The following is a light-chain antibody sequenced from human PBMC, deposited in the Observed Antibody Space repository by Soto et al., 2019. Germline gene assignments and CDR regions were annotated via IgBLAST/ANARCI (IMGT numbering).Light chain of an antibody. J-gene: IGKJ4*01. CDR2: DAS. V-gene: IGKV3-15*01. CDR3: QQYNNWPPLT. CDR1: QSVSSS. Sequence: EIVMTQSPATLSVSPGGRATLSCRASQSVSSSVAWYQQIPGHAPRLLIYDASTRATGIAARFGGSGSGTEFTLTISSLQSEDFAVYYCQQYNNWPPLTFGGGTKVELK.